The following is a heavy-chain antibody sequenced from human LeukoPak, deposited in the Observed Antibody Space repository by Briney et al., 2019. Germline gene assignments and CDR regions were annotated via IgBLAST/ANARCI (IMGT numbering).Heavy chain of an antibody. D-gene: IGHD4-17*01. CDR2: ISGSGGST. V-gene: IGHV3-23*01. J-gene: IGHJ4*02. CDR3: AKHASTHSYGDSPFDY. Sequence: GGSLRLSCAASGFTFSSYAMNWVRQAPGKGLEWVSAISGSGGSTYYADSVKGRFTISRDNSKNTLYLQMNSLRAEDTAVYYCAKHASTHSYGDSPFDYWGQGTLVTVSS. CDR1: GFTFSSYA.